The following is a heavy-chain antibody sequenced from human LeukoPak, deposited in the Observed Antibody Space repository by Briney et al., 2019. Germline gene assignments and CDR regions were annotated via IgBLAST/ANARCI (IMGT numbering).Heavy chain of an antibody. J-gene: IGHJ4*02. Sequence: SETLSLTCTVSDDSISDYYRGWFRQPPGKGLEWIGYIHNSGTSTYNLSLKSRVTISADTSKNQFSPKLNSMTTADTAVYYCTRGAGWLIDYWGQGILVTVSS. CDR3: TRGAGWLIDY. D-gene: IGHD3-16*01. CDR2: IHNSGTS. V-gene: IGHV4-59*01. CDR1: DDSISDYY.